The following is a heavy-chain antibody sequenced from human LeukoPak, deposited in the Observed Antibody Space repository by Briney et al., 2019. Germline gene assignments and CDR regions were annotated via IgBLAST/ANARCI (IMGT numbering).Heavy chain of an antibody. CDR1: GFTFSSYG. J-gene: IGHJ4*02. V-gene: IGHV3-23*01. CDR2: ISGSGGST. D-gene: IGHD5-18*01. Sequence: GGSLRLSCAASGFTFSSYGMHWVRQAPGKGLEWVSAISGSGGSTYYADSVKGRFTISRDNSKNTLYLQMNSLRAEDTAVYYCAKDEGYSYGFGGQGTLVTVSS. CDR3: AKDEGYSYGF.